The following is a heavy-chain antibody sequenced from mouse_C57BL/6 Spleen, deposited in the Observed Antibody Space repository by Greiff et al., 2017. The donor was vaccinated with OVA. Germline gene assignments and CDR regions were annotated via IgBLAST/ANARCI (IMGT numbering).Heavy chain of an antibody. CDR1: GYTFTSYW. CDR3: ARRFTTVVATDAMDY. V-gene: IGHV1-55*01. J-gene: IGHJ4*01. Sequence: QVQLQQPGAELVKPGASVKMSCKASGYTFTSYWITWVKQRPGQGLEWIGDIYPGSGSTNYNEKFKSKVTLTADTSASTAYMQLSSLTSEDSAVYYCARRFTTVVATDAMDYWGQGTSVTVSS. D-gene: IGHD1-1*01. CDR2: IYPGSGST.